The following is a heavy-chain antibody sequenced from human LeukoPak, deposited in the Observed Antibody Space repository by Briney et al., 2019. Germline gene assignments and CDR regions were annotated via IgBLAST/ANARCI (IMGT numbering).Heavy chain of an antibody. V-gene: IGHV1-18*01. CDR3: ARGGLFCSSGSCYGFEY. Sequence: ASVKVSRKTSGYTFTSDGFSWARQAPEQGVECMFGISAYNGNANYAQNFRGRVTMTTDTSTSTVYMELRSPRSDDTAVYYCARGGLFCSSGSCYGFEYWGQGNLVTVSP. J-gene: IGHJ4*02. CDR1: GYTFTSDG. CDR2: ISAYNGNA. D-gene: IGHD2-15*01.